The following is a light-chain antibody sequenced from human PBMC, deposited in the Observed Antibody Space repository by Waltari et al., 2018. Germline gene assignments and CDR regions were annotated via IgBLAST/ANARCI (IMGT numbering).Light chain of an antibody. CDR3: AVWDDSLDGRAV. CDR1: SSDTESNT. J-gene: IGLJ3*02. CDR2: RND. V-gene: IGLV1-44*01. Sequence: QSVLTQPPSASGTPGQRVTISCSGSSSDTESNTVNWYQQLPGTAPKLLIYRNDQRPSGVPGRFAAAKSGTSASLAISGLQSEDEADYYCAVWDDSLDGRAVFGGGTRLTVL.